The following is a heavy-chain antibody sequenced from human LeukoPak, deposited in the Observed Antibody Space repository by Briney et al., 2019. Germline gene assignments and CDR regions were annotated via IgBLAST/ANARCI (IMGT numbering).Heavy chain of an antibody. J-gene: IGHJ4*02. CDR2: IYYSGTT. Sequence: SQTLSLTCTVTGCSISSYYWSWIQQPPGTGLEWIGYIYYSGTTNYNPSLKSRVTISVDTSKNQLSLQLSSVTAADTAVYYCASRRYSSGWYVYWGQGTLVTVSS. V-gene: IGHV4-59*01. CDR1: GCSISSYY. CDR3: ASRRYSSGWYVY. D-gene: IGHD6-19*01.